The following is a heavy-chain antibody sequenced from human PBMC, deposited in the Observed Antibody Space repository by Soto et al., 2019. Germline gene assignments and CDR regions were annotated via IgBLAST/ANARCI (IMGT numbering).Heavy chain of an antibody. CDR2: MNPNSGDT. CDR1: GYTFTSYE. J-gene: IGHJ4*02. CDR3: ARGELLWFGELLR. V-gene: IGHV1-8*01. Sequence: QVQLVQSGAEVKKPGASVKVSCKASGYTFTSYEINWVRQATGQGLEWMGWMNPNSGDTGYAQKFHCRFXMTRNTSISTAYMELSSLRSEDTAAYYCARGELLWFGELLRWGQGTLVTVSS. D-gene: IGHD3-10*01.